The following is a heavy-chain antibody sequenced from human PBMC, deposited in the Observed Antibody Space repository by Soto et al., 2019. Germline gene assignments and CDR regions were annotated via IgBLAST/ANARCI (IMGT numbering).Heavy chain of an antibody. CDR1: GYTFTSYG. CDR3: ARSHAASGYSVVDY. Sequence: ASVKVSCKASGYTFTSYGISWVRQAPGQGLEWMGWISAYNGNTNYAQKLQGRVTMTTDTSTSTAYMELRSLRSDDTAVYYCARSHAASGYSVVDYWGQGTLVTVSS. J-gene: IGHJ4*02. D-gene: IGHD3-22*01. CDR2: ISAYNGNT. V-gene: IGHV1-18*01.